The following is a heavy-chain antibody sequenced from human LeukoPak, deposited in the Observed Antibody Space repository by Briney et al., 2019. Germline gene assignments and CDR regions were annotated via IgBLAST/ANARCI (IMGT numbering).Heavy chain of an antibody. CDR3: ARQQPELDY. CDR2: IYYSGNT. V-gene: IGHV4-39*01. CDR1: GGSMSSSSYY. Sequence: SETLSLTCTVSGGSMSSSSYYWGWIRQPPGKGLEWIGSIYYSGNTYYNPSLKSRVTISVDTSKNQFSLKLSSVAAADTAVYYCARQQPELDYWGQGTLVTVSS. J-gene: IGHJ4*02. D-gene: IGHD1-14*01.